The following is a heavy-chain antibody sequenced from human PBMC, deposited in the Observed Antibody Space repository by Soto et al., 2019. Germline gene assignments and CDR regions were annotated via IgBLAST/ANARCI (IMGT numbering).Heavy chain of an antibody. V-gene: IGHV4-30-4*08. CDR1: GGSISYEYFH. D-gene: IGHD2-15*01. CDR2: IHYSGSI. Sequence: SETLSLTCTVSGGSISYEYFHWTRIRQSPRKGLEWIGYIHYSGSIIYNPSFKSRVTISVDTSKNQFSLRLSSVTAADTAVYYCARPYCSGGSCYRGALDIWGQGTMVTVSS. CDR3: ARPYCSGGSCYRGALDI. J-gene: IGHJ3*02.